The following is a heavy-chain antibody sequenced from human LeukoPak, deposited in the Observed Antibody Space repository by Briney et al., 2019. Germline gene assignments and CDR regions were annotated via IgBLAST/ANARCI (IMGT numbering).Heavy chain of an antibody. V-gene: IGHV3-53*01. CDR2: IYSGGST. CDR1: GSTLDSYA. CDR3: AREATVYYYDSRGPLDY. J-gene: IGHJ4*02. Sequence: GGSLRLSCVVSGSTLDSYAMSWVRQAPGKGLEWVSVIYSGGSTYYADSVKGRFTISRDNSKNTLYLQMNSLRAEDTAVYYCAREATVYYYDSRGPLDYWGQGTLVTVSS. D-gene: IGHD3-22*01.